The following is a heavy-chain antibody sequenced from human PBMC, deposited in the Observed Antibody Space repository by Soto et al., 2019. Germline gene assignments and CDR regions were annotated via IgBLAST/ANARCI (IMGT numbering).Heavy chain of an antibody. Sequence: ASVKVSCKASGYIFSNYYMHWVRQAPGQGLEWMGVFNPSGDATHYAQSFQGRVSVTRDMSTSTVYMELSTLTSEDTAVYYCARRGMSKIGFDTWGQGXMVTV. V-gene: IGHV1-46*01. CDR2: FNPSGDAT. J-gene: IGHJ3*02. D-gene: IGHD3-10*01. CDR3: ARRGMSKIGFDT. CDR1: GYIFSNYY.